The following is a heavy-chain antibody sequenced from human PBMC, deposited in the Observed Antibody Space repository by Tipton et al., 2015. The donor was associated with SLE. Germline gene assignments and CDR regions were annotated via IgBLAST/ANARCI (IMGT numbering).Heavy chain of an antibody. CDR2: ISYDGSNK. Sequence: LSLTCTVSGGSISSHYWSWIRQPPGKGLEWVAVISYDGSNKYYADSVKGRFTISRDNSKNTLYLQMNSLRTEDTAVYYCARGGDGWGSGDFDYWGQGTLVTVSS. D-gene: IGHD5-24*01. J-gene: IGHJ4*02. CDR3: ARGGDGWGSGDFDY. CDR1: GGSISSHY. V-gene: IGHV3-30*03.